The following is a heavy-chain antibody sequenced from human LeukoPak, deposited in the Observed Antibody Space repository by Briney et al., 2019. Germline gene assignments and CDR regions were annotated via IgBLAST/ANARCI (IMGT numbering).Heavy chain of an antibody. CDR2: INHSGST. Sequence: SQTLSLTCTVSGGSISSGDYYWSWIRQPPGKGLEWIGEINHSGSTNYNPSLKSRVTISVDTSKNQFSLKLSSVTAADTAVYYCARGSYSSSWYYWGQGTLVTVSS. J-gene: IGHJ4*02. V-gene: IGHV4-30-4*08. D-gene: IGHD6-13*01. CDR3: ARGSYSSSWYY. CDR1: GGSISSGDYY.